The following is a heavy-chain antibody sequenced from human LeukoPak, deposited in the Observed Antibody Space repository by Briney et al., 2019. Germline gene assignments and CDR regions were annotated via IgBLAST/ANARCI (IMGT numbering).Heavy chain of an antibody. CDR1: GFTFSSYE. D-gene: IGHD5-18*01. J-gene: IGHJ5*02. CDR2: ISSSGSTI. CDR3: ANPWIHYGREGGA. Sequence: GGSLRLSCAASGFTFSSYEMNWVRQAPGKGLEWVSYISSSGSTIYYADSVKGRFTISRDNAKNSLYLQMNSLRAEDTAVSYRANPWIHYGREGGAWGQGTLVIVSS. V-gene: IGHV3-48*03.